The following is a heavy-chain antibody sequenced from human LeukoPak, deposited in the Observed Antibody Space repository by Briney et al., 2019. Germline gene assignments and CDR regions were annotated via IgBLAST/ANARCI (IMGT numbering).Heavy chain of an antibody. J-gene: IGHJ4*02. V-gene: IGHV3-21*01. CDR1: GFTFINYA. CDR3: AKRGYSSWYFDY. D-gene: IGHD5-18*01. CDR2: ISSSSSYI. Sequence: PGGSLRLSCAASGFTFINYAMSWVRQAPGKGLEWVSSISSSSSYIYYADSVKGRFTISRDNAKNSLYLQMNSLRAEDTAVYYCAKRGYSSWYFDYWGQGTLVTVSS.